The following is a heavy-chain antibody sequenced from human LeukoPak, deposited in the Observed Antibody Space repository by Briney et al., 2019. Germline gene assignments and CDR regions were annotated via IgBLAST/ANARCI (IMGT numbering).Heavy chain of an antibody. D-gene: IGHD1-26*01. V-gene: IGHV3-9*01. CDR1: GFTFDDYA. CDR3: AKGRGFL. Sequence: GGSLRLSCAASGFTFDDYAMHWVRQAPGKGLEWVSGISWNSGSIGYADSVKGRFTISRDNAKNSLYLQMNSLRAEDTALYYCAKGRGFLWGQGTLVTVSS. CDR2: ISWNSGSI. J-gene: IGHJ4*02.